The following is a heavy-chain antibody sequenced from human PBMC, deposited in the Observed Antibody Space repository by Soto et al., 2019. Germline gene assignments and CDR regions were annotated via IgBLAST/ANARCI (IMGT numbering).Heavy chain of an antibody. Sequence: SQTLSLTCAISGDSVSSNSAAWNWIRQSPSRGLEWLGRTYYRSKWYNDYAVSVKSRITINPDTSKNQFSLQLNSVTPEDTAVYYCARALLSSYYKYPRFDYWGQGTLVTVSS. D-gene: IGHD3-3*01. V-gene: IGHV6-1*01. CDR2: TYYRSKWYN. CDR1: GDSVSSNSAA. J-gene: IGHJ4*02. CDR3: ARALLSSYYKYPRFDY.